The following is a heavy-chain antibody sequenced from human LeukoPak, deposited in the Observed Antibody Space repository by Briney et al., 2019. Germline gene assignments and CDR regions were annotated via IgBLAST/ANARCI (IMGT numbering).Heavy chain of an antibody. CDR2: ISYDGSNE. CDR1: GFVLSNYA. CDR3: ARESEIFGVVNDAFDI. Sequence: PGGSLRLSCAASGFVLSNYAMHWVRQAPGKGLEWVAVISYDGSNEYYADSVKGRFTISRDNSKNTLYLQMNTLRAEDTAVYYCARESEIFGVVNDAFDIWGQGTMVTVSS. D-gene: IGHD3-3*01. V-gene: IGHV3-30-3*01. J-gene: IGHJ3*02.